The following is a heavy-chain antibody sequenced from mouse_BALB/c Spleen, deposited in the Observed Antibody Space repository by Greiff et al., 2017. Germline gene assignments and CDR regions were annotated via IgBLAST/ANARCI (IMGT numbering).Heavy chain of an antibody. CDR3: ASLPVYGLHFDV. V-gene: IGHV5-17*02. J-gene: IGHJ1*01. CDR1: GFTFSSFG. D-gene: IGHD1-2*01. Sequence: EVKLEESGGGLVQPGGSRKLSCAASGFTFSSFGMHWVRQAPEKGLEWVAYISSGSSTIYYADTVKGRFTISRDNPKNTLFLQMTSLRSEDTAMYYCASLPVYGLHFDVWGAGTTVTVSS. CDR2: ISSGSSTI.